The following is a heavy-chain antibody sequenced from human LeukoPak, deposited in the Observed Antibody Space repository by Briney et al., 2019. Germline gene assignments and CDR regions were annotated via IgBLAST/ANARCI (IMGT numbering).Heavy chain of an antibody. CDR1: GASIESHSW. CDR3: AYNRNFALDN. CDR2: VYHDGSA. Sequence: SETLSLTCAVSGASIESHSWWSWVRQPPGKGLEWIGEVYHDGSANYKPTLKSRVTISADTSRNHFSLKLTSVTAADTAVYYCAYNRNFALDNWGRGTLVTVSS. V-gene: IGHV4/OR15-8*01. J-gene: IGHJ4*03. D-gene: IGHD1-14*01.